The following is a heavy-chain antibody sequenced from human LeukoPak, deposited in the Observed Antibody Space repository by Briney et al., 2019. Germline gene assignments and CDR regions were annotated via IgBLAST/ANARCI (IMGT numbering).Heavy chain of an antibody. V-gene: IGHV4-34*01. CDR3: ARGSRRSGYYSGY. CDR2: INHSGST. Sequence: SETLSLTCAVYGGSFSGYYWSWIRQRPGKGLEWIGEINHSGSTNYNPSLKSRVTISVDTSKNQFSLKLSSVTAADTAVYYCARGSRRSGYYSGYWGQGTLATVSS. J-gene: IGHJ4*02. CDR1: GGSFSGYY. D-gene: IGHD3-22*01.